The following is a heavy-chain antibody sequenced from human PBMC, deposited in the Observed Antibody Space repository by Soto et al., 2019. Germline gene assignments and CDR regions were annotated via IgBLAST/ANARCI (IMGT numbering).Heavy chain of an antibody. CDR3: ARKPPADIQGWAYGMDV. Sequence: GWSLRLSCAASGFTVSNHYMNWVRQAPGKGLEWVSIFDSGGGRKYADSVKGRFTISRDTSKKTVYLQMNSLRVEDTAVYYCARKPPADIQGWAYGMDVWGQGTTVTVSS. J-gene: IGHJ6*02. V-gene: IGHV3-53*01. CDR1: GFTVSNHY. CDR2: FDSGGGR. D-gene: IGHD2-2*01.